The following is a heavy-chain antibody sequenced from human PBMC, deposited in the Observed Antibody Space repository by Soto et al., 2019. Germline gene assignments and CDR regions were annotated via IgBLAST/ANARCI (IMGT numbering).Heavy chain of an antibody. J-gene: IGHJ4*02. CDR1: GGSISSGTSY. CDR2: IFYSGSF. V-gene: IGHV4-31*03. D-gene: IGHD3-3*01. CDR3: ARAPETPSILGVALPYFFDY. Sequence: QVQLQESGPGLVKPSQTLSLTCTVSGGSISSGTSYWSWIRQRPGKGLEWIGYIFYSGSFYYTPSLRGRVMILADTSKNQFSLGLSSVTAAVTAVYYCARAPETPSILGVALPYFFDYWGQGALVTVSS.